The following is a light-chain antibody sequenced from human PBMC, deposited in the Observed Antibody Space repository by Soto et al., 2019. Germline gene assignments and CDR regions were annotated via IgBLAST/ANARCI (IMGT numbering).Light chain of an antibody. V-gene: IGLV2-23*02. J-gene: IGLJ1*01. CDR3: CSYADSGTPYV. Sequence: QSALTQPASVSGSPGQSITISCTGTSNDVGSYNLVSWYQQHPGKAPKLMIYVVTKRPSGVSSRFSGSKSGNTASLTISGLQAEDEADYFCCSYADSGTPYVFGTGTKVTVL. CDR2: VVT. CDR1: SNDVGSYNL.